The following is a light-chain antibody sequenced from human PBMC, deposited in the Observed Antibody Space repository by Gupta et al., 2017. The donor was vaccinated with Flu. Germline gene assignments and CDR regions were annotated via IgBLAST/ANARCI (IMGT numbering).Light chain of an antibody. Sequence: QSVLTQPPSASGTPGQRVTIYRSGGTSNIGSNYVYWYQQLPGTAPKLLIYRDNQRPSGVPNRFSGSKSGTSASLAISGLRSEDEADYYCAAWDDSLRVLLGGGTKVTVL. CDR3: AAWDDSLRVL. CDR2: RDN. J-gene: IGLJ2*01. CDR1: TSNIGSNY. V-gene: IGLV1-47*01.